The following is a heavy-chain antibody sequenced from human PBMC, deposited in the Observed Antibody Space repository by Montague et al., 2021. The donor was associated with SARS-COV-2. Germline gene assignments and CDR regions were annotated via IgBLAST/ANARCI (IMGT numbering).Heavy chain of an antibody. CDR2: IYYTGST. CDR1: GGSIGTYY. CDR3: VSLWKYGSGSHYAPWDYYNYGVDV. V-gene: IGHV4-59*01. Sequence: SETLSLTCTVSGGSIGTYYWNWIRQSPGKGLEWLGYIYYTGSTKYSPSLKSRVTISMDTSKDQLSLRLKSVTAADTAVYYCVSLWKYGSGSHYAPWDYYNYGVDVWGQGTTVTVSS. D-gene: IGHD3-10*01. J-gene: IGHJ6*02.